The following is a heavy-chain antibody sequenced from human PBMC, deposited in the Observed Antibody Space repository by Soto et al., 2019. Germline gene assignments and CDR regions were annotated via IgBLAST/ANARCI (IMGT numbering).Heavy chain of an antibody. Sequence: GGSLRLSCAASGFTFSSYGMHWVRQAPGKGLEWVAVISYDGSNKYYADSVKGRFPISRDNSKNTLYLQMNSLRAEDTAVYYCAKDQISLGYCSSTSCFNWFDPWGQGTLVTVSS. CDR2: ISYDGSNK. CDR1: GFTFSSYG. CDR3: AKDQISLGYCSSTSCFNWFDP. J-gene: IGHJ5*02. D-gene: IGHD2-2*01. V-gene: IGHV3-30*18.